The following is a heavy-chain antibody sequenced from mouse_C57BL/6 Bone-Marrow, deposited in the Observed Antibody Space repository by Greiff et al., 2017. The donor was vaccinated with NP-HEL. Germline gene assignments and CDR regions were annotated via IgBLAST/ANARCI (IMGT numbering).Heavy chain of an antibody. CDR2: ISNGGGST. Sequence: EVQRVESGGGLVQPGGSLKLSCAASGFTFSDYYMYWVRQTPEKRLEWVAYISNGGGSTYYPDTVKGRFTISRDNAKNTLYLQMSRLKSEDTAMYYCARHGDLLWLRRAMDYWGQGTSVTVSS. V-gene: IGHV5-12*01. J-gene: IGHJ4*01. CDR3: ARHGDLLWLRRAMDY. D-gene: IGHD2-2*01. CDR1: GFTFSDYY.